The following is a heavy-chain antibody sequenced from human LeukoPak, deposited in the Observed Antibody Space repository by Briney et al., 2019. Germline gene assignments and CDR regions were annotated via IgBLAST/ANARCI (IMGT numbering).Heavy chain of an antibody. J-gene: IGHJ4*02. Sequence: GGSLRLSCAASGFTFSSYAMSWVRRAPGKGLEWVSVIYSGGTTYYADSVKGRFTISRDGSKNTLYLQMNSLRAEDTAVYYCARPHGSSLFFDYWGQGTLVTVSS. D-gene: IGHD2-2*01. CDR1: GFTFSSYA. CDR2: IYSGGTT. V-gene: IGHV3-53*01. CDR3: ARPHGSSLFFDY.